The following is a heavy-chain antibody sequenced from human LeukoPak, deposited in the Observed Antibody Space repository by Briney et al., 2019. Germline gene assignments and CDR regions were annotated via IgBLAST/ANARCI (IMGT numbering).Heavy chain of an antibody. CDR3: ARLDTAMDYSAFDI. CDR1: GFTFSSYS. Sequence: GGSLGLSCAASGFTFSSYSMNWARQAPGKGLEWVSSISSSSSYIHYADSVKGRFTISRDNAKNSLYLQMNSLRAEDTAVYYCARLDTAMDYSAFDIWGQGTMVTVSS. V-gene: IGHV3-21*01. D-gene: IGHD5-18*01. CDR2: ISSSSSYI. J-gene: IGHJ3*02.